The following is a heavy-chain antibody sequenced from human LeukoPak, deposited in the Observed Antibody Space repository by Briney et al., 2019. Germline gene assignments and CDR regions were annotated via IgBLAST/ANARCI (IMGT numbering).Heavy chain of an antibody. CDR3: AKGVGSSSWYKFDC. CDR1: GFTFGSYA. Sequence: GGSLRLSCAASGFTFGSYAMSWVRQAPGKGLEWVSAISGSGGSTHYADSVKGRFTISRDKSENTLYLQMNSLRAEGTAVYYCAKGVGSSSWYKFDCWGQGTLVTVSS. D-gene: IGHD6-13*01. J-gene: IGHJ4*02. V-gene: IGHV3-23*01. CDR2: ISGSGGST.